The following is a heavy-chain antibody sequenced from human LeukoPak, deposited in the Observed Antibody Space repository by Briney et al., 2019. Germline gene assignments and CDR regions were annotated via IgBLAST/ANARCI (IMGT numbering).Heavy chain of an antibody. V-gene: IGHV4-59*01. CDR2: IYYSGST. CDR1: GGFICRYY. CDR3: ARDSQNWGSEHYYGMDV. J-gene: IGHJ6*02. Sequence: SETLSLTCIVSGGFICRYYWTSIRQPPGKGLEWIGYIYYSGSTNYNPSLKSRVTISVDTSKNQFSLKLSSVTAADTAVYYCARDSQNWGSEHYYGMDVWGQGTTVTVSS. D-gene: IGHD7-27*01.